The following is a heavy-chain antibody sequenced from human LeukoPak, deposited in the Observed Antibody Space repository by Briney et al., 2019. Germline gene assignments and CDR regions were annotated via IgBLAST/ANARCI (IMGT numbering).Heavy chain of an antibody. V-gene: IGHV1-18*01. J-gene: IGHJ6*02. Sequence: ASVKVSCKASGYTFTSYGISWVRQAPGQGLEWMGWISAYNGNTNYAQKLQGRVTMTTDTSTSTAYMELRSLRSDDTAVYYCAREKEVVVTASYYYGMDVWGQGTTVTVSS. CDR3: AREKEVVVTASYYYGMDV. CDR1: GYTFTSYG. D-gene: IGHD2-21*02. CDR2: ISAYNGNT.